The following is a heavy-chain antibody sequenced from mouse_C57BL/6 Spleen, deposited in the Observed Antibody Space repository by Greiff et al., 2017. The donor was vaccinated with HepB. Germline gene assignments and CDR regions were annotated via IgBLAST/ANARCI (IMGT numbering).Heavy chain of an antibody. D-gene: IGHD2-5*01. J-gene: IGHJ4*01. V-gene: IGHV1-59*01. CDR3: ARRVSHYSNYDAMDY. CDR1: GYTFTSYW. Sequence: QVQLQQPGAELVRPGTSVKLSCKASGYTFTSYWMHWVKQRPGQGLEWIGVIDPSDSYTNYNQKFKGKATLTVDTSSSTAYMQLSSLTSEDSAVYYCARRVSHYSNYDAMDYWGQGTSVTVSS. CDR2: IDPSDSYT.